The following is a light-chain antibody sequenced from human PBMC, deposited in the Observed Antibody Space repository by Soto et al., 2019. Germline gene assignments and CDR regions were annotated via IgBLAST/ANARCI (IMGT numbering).Light chain of an antibody. CDR1: QGIRSD. J-gene: IGKJ1*01. CDR3: LQDYSYPRT. V-gene: IGKV1-6*01. Sequence: AIQMTQSPPSLSTSIGDRVTITCRASQGIRSDVGWYQQKPGKAPKLLIYGASSLQNGVPSRFSGSGSGTDFTLISSRLQPEDSATYYCLQDYSYPRTFGQGTKVEIK. CDR2: GAS.